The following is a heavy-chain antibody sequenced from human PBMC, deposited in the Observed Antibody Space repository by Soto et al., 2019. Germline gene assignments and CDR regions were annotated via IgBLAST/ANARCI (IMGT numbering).Heavy chain of an antibody. CDR3: SRRATLGSYEAYFDY. Sequence: QVQLVQSGAEVKKPGSSVKVSCKASGGTFSSYAISWVRQAPGQGLEWMGGIIPIFGTANYAQKFQGRVTITADESTSTAYMELSSLRSEDTAVYYCSRRATLGSYEAYFDYWGQGTLVTVSS. J-gene: IGHJ4*02. CDR1: GGTFSSYA. D-gene: IGHD2-15*01. V-gene: IGHV1-69*01. CDR2: IIPIFGTA.